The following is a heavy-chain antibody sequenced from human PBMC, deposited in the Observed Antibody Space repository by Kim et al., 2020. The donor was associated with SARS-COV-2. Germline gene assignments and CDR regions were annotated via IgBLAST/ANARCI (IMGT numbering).Heavy chain of an antibody. J-gene: IGHJ4*02. V-gene: IGHV3-48*03. Sequence: DSVKGRFTISRDNAKNSLYLQMNSLRAEDTAVYYCARAQMRWLQLPTFDYWGQGTLVTVSS. CDR3: ARAQMRWLQLPTFDY. D-gene: IGHD5-12*01.